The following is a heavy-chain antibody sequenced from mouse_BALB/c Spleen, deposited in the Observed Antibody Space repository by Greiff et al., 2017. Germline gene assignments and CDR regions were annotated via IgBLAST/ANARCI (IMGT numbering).Heavy chain of an antibody. V-gene: IGHV10-3*03. CDR1: GFTFNTYA. Sequence: EVKLMESGGGLVQPKGSLKLSCAASGFTFNTYAMHWVCQAPGKGLEWVARIRSKSNNYATYYADSVKDRFTISRDDSQSMLYLQMNNLKTEDTAMYYCVRESHSGSMDYWGQGTSVTVSS. CDR3: VRESHSGSMDY. J-gene: IGHJ4*01. D-gene: IGHD3-1*01. CDR2: IRSKSNNYAT.